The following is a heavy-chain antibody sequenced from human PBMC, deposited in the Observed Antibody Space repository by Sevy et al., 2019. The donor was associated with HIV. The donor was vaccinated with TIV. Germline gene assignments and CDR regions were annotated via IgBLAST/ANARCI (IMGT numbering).Heavy chain of an antibody. CDR1: GGTFSSYA. Sequence: ASVKVSCKASGGTFSSYAISWVRQAPGQGLEWMGGIIPIFGTANYAQKFQGRVTITADESTSTAYMEVSSLRSEDTAVYYCARDHDRGITMVQGVITNPYYYYGMDVWGQGTTVTFSS. J-gene: IGHJ6*02. CDR3: ARDHDRGITMVQGVITNPYYYYGMDV. D-gene: IGHD3-10*01. V-gene: IGHV1-69*13. CDR2: IIPIFGTA.